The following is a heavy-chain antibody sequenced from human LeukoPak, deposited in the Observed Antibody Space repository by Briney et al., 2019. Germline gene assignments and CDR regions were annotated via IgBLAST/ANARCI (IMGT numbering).Heavy chain of an antibody. J-gene: IGHJ3*02. V-gene: IGHV7-4-1*02. D-gene: IGHD3-9*01. CDR2: INTNTRNP. CDR3: ARGGFDSRWACDI. Sequence: ASVKVSCKASGYTFTSYDINWVRQAPGQGLEWMGWINTNTRNPTYAQGFTGRVVFSLDTSVSTAYLQISSLKAEDTAVYYCARGGFDSRWACDIWGQGIMVTVSS. CDR1: GYTFTSYD.